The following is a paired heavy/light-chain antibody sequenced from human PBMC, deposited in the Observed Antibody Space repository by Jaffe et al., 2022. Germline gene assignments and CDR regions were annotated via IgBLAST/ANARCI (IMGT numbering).Heavy chain of an antibody. CDR2: IIPIFGTA. V-gene: IGHV1-69*05. CDR1: GGTFSSYA. D-gene: IGHD3-10*01. CDR3: ARGRITMVRGVIRGPYYYYYMDV. Sequence: QVQLVQSGAEVKKPGSSVKVSCKASGGTFSSYAISWVRQAPGQGLEWMGGIIPIFGTANYAQKFQGRVTITTDESTSTAYMELSSLRSEDTAVYYCARGRITMVRGVIRGPYYYYYMDVWGKGTTVTVSS. J-gene: IGHJ6*03.
Light chain of an antibody. J-gene: IGLJ2*01. V-gene: IGLV2-23*03. Sequence: QSALTQPASVSGSPGQSITISCTGTSSDVGSYNLVSWYQQHPGKAPKLMIYEGSKRPSGVSNRFSGSKSGNTASLTISGLQAEDEADYYCCSYAGSSTFDVVFGGGTKLTVL. CDR1: SSDVGSYNL. CDR2: EGS. CDR3: CSYAGSSTFDVV.